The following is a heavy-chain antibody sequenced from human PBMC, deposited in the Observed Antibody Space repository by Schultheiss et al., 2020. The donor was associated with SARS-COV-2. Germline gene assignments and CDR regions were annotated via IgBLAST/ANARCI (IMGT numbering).Heavy chain of an antibody. V-gene: IGHV1-18*01. CDR2: ISAYNGNT. D-gene: IGHD2-15*01. J-gene: IGHJ4*02. Sequence: ASVKVSCKASGGTFSSYAISWVRQAPGQGLEWMGWISAYNGNTNYAQKVQGRITMTTETSTNTAYMELRSLRSDDTAVYYCARDCSGSSCYTLGYWGQGTLVTVSS. CDR3: ARDCSGSSCYTLGY. CDR1: GGTFSSYA.